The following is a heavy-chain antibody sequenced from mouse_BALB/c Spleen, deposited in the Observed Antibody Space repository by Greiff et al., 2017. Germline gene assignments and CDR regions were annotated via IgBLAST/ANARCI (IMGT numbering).Heavy chain of an antibody. CDR1: GYAFSSYW. CDR3: ARWIYYDYDYFDY. D-gene: IGHD2-4*01. Sequence: VQLQQSGAELVRPGSSVKISCKASGYAFSSYWMNWVKQRPGQGLEWIGQIYPGDGDTNYNGKFKGKATLTADKSSSTAYMQLSSLTSEDSAVYFCARWIYYDYDYFDYWGQGTTLTVSS. CDR2: IYPGDGDT. V-gene: IGHV1-80*01. J-gene: IGHJ2*01.